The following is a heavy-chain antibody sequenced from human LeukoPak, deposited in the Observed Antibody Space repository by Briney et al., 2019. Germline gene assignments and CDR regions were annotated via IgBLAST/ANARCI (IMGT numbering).Heavy chain of an antibody. Sequence: SETLCLTCTVSGGSISNYYWSWIRQPAGKGLEWIGRKYARGSSNYNPPVQSRVTMSVDTSKNQFSLKLRSVTAADTAVYYCARGRYCSADICTGGDSFDIWGQGTMVSVSP. D-gene: IGHD2-15*01. CDR1: GGSISNYY. J-gene: IGHJ3*02. CDR2: KYARGSS. V-gene: IGHV4-4*07. CDR3: ARGRYCSADICTGGDSFDI.